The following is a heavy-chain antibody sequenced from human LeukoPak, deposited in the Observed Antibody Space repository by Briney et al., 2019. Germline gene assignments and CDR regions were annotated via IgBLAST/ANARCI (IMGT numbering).Heavy chain of an antibody. V-gene: IGHV1-18*01. D-gene: IGHD6-6*01. CDR1: GYTFTSYG. Sequence: ASVKASCEASGYTFTSYGISWVRQGPGQGLERMGWISAYNGNTNYAQKLQGRGTMTTDTSTSTAYMALRSLRSDDTAVYYCARARIIAARPPPHFDYWGQGTLVTVSS. CDR2: ISAYNGNT. CDR3: ARARIIAARPPPHFDY. J-gene: IGHJ4*02.